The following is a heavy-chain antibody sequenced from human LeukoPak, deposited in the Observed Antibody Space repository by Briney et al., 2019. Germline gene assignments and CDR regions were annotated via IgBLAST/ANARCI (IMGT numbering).Heavy chain of an antibody. CDR2: ISTSGGST. V-gene: IGHV3-23*01. D-gene: IGHD1-26*01. CDR1: GFTFSSHA. J-gene: IGHJ4*02. CDR3: AKEPYSGSQLLDY. Sequence: GGSLRLSYAASGFTFSSHAMSWVRQAPGKGLEWVSAISTSGGSTYYADSVKGRFTISRDNSKNTPYLQMNSLRAEDTAVYYCAKEPYSGSQLLDYWGQGTLVTVSS.